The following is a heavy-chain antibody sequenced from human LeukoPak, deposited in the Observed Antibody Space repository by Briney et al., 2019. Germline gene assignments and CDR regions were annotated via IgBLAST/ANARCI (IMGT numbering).Heavy chain of an antibody. CDR3: ARDFTGCSSINCYFDY. Sequence: GGSLRLSCAASGFTFTSYSMNWVRQAPGKGLEGVSSIMSSNSHIYYTDSVRGRFTISRDNAKNSLYLQMNSLRAEDTAVYYCARDFTGCSSINCYFDYWGQGTLVTVSS. D-gene: IGHD2-2*01. CDR2: IMSSNSHI. J-gene: IGHJ4*02. CDR1: GFTFTSYS. V-gene: IGHV3-21*01.